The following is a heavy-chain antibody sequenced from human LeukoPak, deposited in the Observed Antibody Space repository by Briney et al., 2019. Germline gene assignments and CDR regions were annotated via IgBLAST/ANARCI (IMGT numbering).Heavy chain of an antibody. Sequence: PGGSLRLSCAASGFTFSSYAMSWVRQAPGKGLEWVSAISGSGGSTYYADSVKGRFTISRGNSKNTLYLQMNSLRAEDTAVYYCAKGHYDSSGYYYERDAFDIWGQGTMVTVSS. CDR3: AKGHYDSSGYYYERDAFDI. CDR2: ISGSGGST. D-gene: IGHD3-22*01. V-gene: IGHV3-23*01. CDR1: GFTFSSYA. J-gene: IGHJ3*02.